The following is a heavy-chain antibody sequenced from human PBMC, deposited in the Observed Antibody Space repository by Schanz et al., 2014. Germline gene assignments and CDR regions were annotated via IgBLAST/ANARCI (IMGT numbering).Heavy chain of an antibody. CDR2: IYSGVST. Sequence: EVQLVESGGGLVQPGGSLRLSCAASGFSFSTYGMTWVRQAPGKGLEWVSIIYSGVSTYYADSVKGRFTISRDNLKNTVYLQMNSLRAGDTAVYYCAKDGRLPYYGTGSDFDYWGQGTLVAVSS. D-gene: IGHD3-22*01. CDR1: GFSFSTYG. CDR3: AKDGRLPYYGTGSDFDY. V-gene: IGHV3-66*01. J-gene: IGHJ4*02.